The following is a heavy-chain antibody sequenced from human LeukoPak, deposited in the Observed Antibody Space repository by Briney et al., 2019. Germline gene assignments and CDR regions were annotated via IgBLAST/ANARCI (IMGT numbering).Heavy chain of an antibody. D-gene: IGHD1-26*01. Sequence: SETLSLTCTVSGYSISSGYYWGWIRQPPGKGLAWIGSIYHSGSTYYNPSLKSRVTISVDTSKNQFSLKLSSVTAADTAVYYCAKATYSGSFPYLDYWGQGTLVTVSS. CDR3: AKATYSGSFPYLDY. J-gene: IGHJ4*02. CDR1: GYSISSGYY. CDR2: IYHSGST. V-gene: IGHV4-38-2*02.